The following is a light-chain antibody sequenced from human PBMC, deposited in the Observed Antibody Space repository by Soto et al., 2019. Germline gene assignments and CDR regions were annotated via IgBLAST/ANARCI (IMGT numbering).Light chain of an antibody. Sequence: QSALTQPASVSGSPGQSIAISCTGTSSDVGSYDLVSWYQQHPGKAPKLMIYEVTKRPSGVSSRFSGSKSGNTASLTISALQAEDDADYYCCTSAGGGTYVFGTGTQLTVL. CDR3: CTSAGGGTYV. CDR2: EVT. J-gene: IGLJ1*01. V-gene: IGLV2-23*02. CDR1: SSDVGSYDL.